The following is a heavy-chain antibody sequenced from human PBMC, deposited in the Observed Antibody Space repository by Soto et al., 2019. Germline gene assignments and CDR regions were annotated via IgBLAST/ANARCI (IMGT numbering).Heavy chain of an antibody. D-gene: IGHD1-7*01. J-gene: IGHJ5*01. V-gene: IGHV3-74*01. CDR3: AGSPGLSRISGTTLGA. Sequence: EVQLVESGGGLVQPGGSLRLSCAASGFTFSSHWMHWVRQAPGKGLVWVSRINGDGSSTSYADSVKGRFTISRDNAKNMLYLQVNSLRAEDTAVYYCAGSPGLSRISGTTLGAWGQGILVTVSS. CDR1: GFTFSSHW. CDR2: INGDGSST.